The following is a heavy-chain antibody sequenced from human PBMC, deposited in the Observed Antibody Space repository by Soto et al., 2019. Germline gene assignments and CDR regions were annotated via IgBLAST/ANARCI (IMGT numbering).Heavy chain of an antibody. CDR3: ARVATGSYYYMDV. D-gene: IGHD3-9*01. CDR1: GYTLTGYY. J-gene: IGHJ6*03. Sequence: ASVKVSCKASGYTLTGYYMHWVRQAPGQGLEWMGWINPNSGGTNYAQKFQGWVTMTRDTSISTAYMELSRLRSDDTAVYYCARVATGSYYYMDVWGKGTTVTVSS. CDR2: INPNSGGT. V-gene: IGHV1-2*04.